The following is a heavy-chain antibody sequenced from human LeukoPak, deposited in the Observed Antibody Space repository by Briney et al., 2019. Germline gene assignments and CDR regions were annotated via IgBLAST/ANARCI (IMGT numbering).Heavy chain of an antibody. J-gene: IGHJ4*02. V-gene: IGHV3-21*04. Sequence: GGSLRLSCAASGFTFSSYSMNWVRQAPGKGLEWVSSISSSSSYIYYADSVKGRFTISRDNAKNSLHLQMNSLRAEDTAVYYCAKERETYYEFDYWGQGTLVTVSS. CDR3: AKERETYYEFDY. CDR2: ISSSSSYI. CDR1: GFTFSSYS. D-gene: IGHD3-22*01.